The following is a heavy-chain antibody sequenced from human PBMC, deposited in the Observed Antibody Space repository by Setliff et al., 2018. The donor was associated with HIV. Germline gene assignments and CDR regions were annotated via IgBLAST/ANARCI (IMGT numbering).Heavy chain of an antibody. Sequence: ASVKVSCKASGYSFISFGFSWVRQAPGQGLEWMGWISGYNGKTQYSPTLKDRITVTTDASTGTAYMELRSLTSDDTAIYFCARDYYGDWGYKFDYWGQGTLVTVFS. CDR2: ISGYNGKT. J-gene: IGHJ4*02. CDR3: ARDYYGDWGYKFDY. D-gene: IGHD2-21*02. V-gene: IGHV1-18*01. CDR1: GYSFISFG.